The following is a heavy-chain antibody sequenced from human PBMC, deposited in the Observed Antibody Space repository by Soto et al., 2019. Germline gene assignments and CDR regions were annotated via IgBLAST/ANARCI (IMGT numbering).Heavy chain of an antibody. CDR1: GFTVSSKY. D-gene: IGHD2-15*01. CDR2: IQSGGTT. Sequence: EVQLVESGGGLVQPGGSLRLSCAASGFTVSSKYMTWVRQAPGKGLEWVSLIQSGGTTYYADSVKGRFTISRDTSENTLHLQMDSLRVEDTAVYSCARDAVLCDGGRCYGIPLAVWGKGTTVTVSS. V-gene: IGHV3-66*01. J-gene: IGHJ6*04. CDR3: ARDAVLCDGGRCYGIPLAV.